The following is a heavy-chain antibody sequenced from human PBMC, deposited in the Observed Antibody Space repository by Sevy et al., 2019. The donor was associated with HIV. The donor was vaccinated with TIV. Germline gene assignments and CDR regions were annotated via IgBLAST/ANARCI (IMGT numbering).Heavy chain of an antibody. Sequence: SETLSLTCAVYGGSFSGSYWSWIRQPPGKGLEWIGEINHTGSTNYNPSLKSRVTISIDTSKNQFSLKLYSVTAADTAVYYCARDVSGYEVRDYWGQGTLVTVSS. CDR1: GGSFSGSY. CDR3: ARDVSGYEVRDY. D-gene: IGHD5-12*01. J-gene: IGHJ4*02. CDR2: INHTGST. V-gene: IGHV4-34*01.